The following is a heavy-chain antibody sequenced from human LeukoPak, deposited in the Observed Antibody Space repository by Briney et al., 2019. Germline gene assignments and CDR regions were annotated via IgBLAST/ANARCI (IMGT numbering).Heavy chain of an antibody. CDR1: GFIFSTYG. J-gene: IGHJ6*02. D-gene: IGHD6-19*01. CDR3: ANAGPGYNSGSNYYYGMDV. V-gene: IGHV3-23*01. CDR2: ISGSGGTT. Sequence: GGSLRLSCAASGFIFSTYGMRWVRQAPGKGLEWVSSISGSGGTTFYTDSVKGRFTISRDNSKNTLYLQMNSLRAEDTAAYYCANAGPGYNSGSNYYYGMDVWGQGTTVTVSS.